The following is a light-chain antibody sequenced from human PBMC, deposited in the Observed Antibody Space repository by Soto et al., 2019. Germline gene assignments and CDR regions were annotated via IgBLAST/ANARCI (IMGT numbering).Light chain of an antibody. V-gene: IGKV3-20*01. CDR2: GAS. Sequence: EIVLTQSPGTLSLSPGERATLSCRASQSVSSNYLAWYQQKRGQAPRLLIYGASTRAPGIPDRFSGSGSGTDFTLTISRLEAEDFAVYYCQQYDSSLYTFGLGTKLEI. CDR3: QQYDSSLYT. J-gene: IGKJ2*01. CDR1: QSVSSNY.